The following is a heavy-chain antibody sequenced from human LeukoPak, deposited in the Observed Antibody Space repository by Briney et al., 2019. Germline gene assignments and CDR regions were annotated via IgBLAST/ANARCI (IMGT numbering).Heavy chain of an antibody. V-gene: IGHV3-74*01. CDR3: ARAGRGTGEHYYYYYYMDV. CDR1: GFTFSSYW. Sequence: RPGGSLRLSCAASGFTFSSYWMHWVRQAPGKGLVWVSRINSDGSSTSYADSVKGRFTISRDNAKNTLYLQMNSLRAEDTAVYYCARAGRGTGEHYYYYYYMDVWGKGTTVTVSS. D-gene: IGHD3-10*01. J-gene: IGHJ6*03. CDR2: INSDGSST.